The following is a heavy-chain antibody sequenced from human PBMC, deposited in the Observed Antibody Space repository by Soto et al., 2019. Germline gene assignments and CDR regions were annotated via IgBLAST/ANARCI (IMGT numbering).Heavy chain of an antibody. CDR1: GGSFSGYY. CDR2: INHSGST. Sequence: SETLSLTCAVYGGSFSGYYWSWIRQPPGKGLEWIGEINHSGSTNYNPSLKSRVTISVDTSKNQFSLKLSSVTAADTAVYYCARERRHGSGSYYPYYYYYMDVWGKGTTVTVSS. J-gene: IGHJ6*03. CDR3: ARERRHGSGSYYPYYYYYMDV. D-gene: IGHD3-10*01. V-gene: IGHV4-34*01.